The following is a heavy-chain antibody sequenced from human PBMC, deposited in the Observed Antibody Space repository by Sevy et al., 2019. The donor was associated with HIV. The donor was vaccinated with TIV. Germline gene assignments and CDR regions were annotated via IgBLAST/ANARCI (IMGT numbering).Heavy chain of an antibody. Sequence: GGSLRLSCAASGFTFSNAWMSWVRQAPGKGLEWVGRIKSKTDGGTTDYVAPVKGRFTISRDDSKNTLYLQMNSLKTEDTAVYYCTTAVSSGYYFKGDAFDIWGQGTMVTVSS. D-gene: IGHD3-22*01. CDR3: TTAVSSGYYFKGDAFDI. CDR2: IKSKTDGGTT. CDR1: GFTFSNAW. V-gene: IGHV3-15*01. J-gene: IGHJ3*02.